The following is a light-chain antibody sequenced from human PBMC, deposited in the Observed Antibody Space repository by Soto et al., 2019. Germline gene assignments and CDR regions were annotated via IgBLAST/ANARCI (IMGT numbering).Light chain of an antibody. CDR3: AAWDDSLNGHVV. V-gene: IGLV1-44*01. CDR2: SNN. CDR1: SSNIGSTT. J-gene: IGLJ2*01. Sequence: QSVLTQPPSASGTPGPRVTISCSGSSSNIGSTTVTWYQQLPGTAPKLLIYSNNQRPSGVPDRFSGSKSGTSASLAISGLQSEDEADYYCAAWDDSLNGHVVFGGGTKLTVL.